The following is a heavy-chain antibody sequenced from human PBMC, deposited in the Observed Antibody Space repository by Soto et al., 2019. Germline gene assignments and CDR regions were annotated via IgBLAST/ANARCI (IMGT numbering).Heavy chain of an antibody. CDR3: ARSHSTVTTDLYFQY. Sequence: QVQLVESGGGVVQPGRSLRLSCAASGFTFSSYAMHWVRQAPGKGLEWVAVISYDGSNKYYADSVKGRFTISRDNSKNTLYLQMNSLRAEDTAVYYCARSHSTVTTDLYFQYWGQGTLVTVSS. CDR1: GFTFSSYA. J-gene: IGHJ1*01. CDR2: ISYDGSNK. V-gene: IGHV3-30-3*01. D-gene: IGHD4-17*01.